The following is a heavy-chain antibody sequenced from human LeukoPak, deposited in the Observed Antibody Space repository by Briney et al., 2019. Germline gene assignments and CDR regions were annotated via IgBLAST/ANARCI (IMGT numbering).Heavy chain of an antibody. CDR1: GGSISSYY. CDR3: AGGNYDSSGYYYYDY. Sequence: SETLSLTCTVSGGSISSYYWSWIRQPAGKGLEWIGRIYTSGSTNYNPSLKSRVTISVDTSKNQFSLKLSSVTAADTAVYYCAGGNYDSSGYYYYDYWGQGTLVTVSS. J-gene: IGHJ4*02. CDR2: IYTSGST. V-gene: IGHV4-4*07. D-gene: IGHD3-22*01.